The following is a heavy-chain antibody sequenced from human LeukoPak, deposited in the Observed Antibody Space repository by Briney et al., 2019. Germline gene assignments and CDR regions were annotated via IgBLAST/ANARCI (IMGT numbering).Heavy chain of an antibody. V-gene: IGHV3-74*01. CDR2: INSDGSST. CDR3: ARWEGYGDNCFDY. Sequence: PGGSLRLSCAASGFTFSSYWMHWVRQAPGKGLVWVSRINSDGSSTSYADSVKGRFNISRENAKNTLYLQMNSLRAEDTAVYYCARWEGYGDNCFDYWGQGTLVTVS. D-gene: IGHD4-17*01. J-gene: IGHJ4*02. CDR1: GFTFSSYW.